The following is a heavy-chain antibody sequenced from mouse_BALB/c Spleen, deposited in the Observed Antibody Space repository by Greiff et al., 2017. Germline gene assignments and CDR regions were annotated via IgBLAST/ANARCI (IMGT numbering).Heavy chain of an antibody. V-gene: IGHV2-2*02. CDR2: IWIGGST. CDR3: ARTRYFDV. CDR1: GFSLTSYG. J-gene: IGHJ1*01. Sequence: VMLVESGPGLVQPSQSLYITCTVSGFSLTSYGVHWVRQSPGKGLEWLGVIWIGGSTDYNAAFISRLSISKDNSKSQVFFKMNSLQANDTAIYYCARTRYFDVWGAGTTVTVSS.